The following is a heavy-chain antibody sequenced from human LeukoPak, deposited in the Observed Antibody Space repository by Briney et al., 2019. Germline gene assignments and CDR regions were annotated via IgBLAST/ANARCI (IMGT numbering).Heavy chain of an antibody. D-gene: IGHD1-26*01. J-gene: IGHJ2*01. CDR1: GFTFSSYA. CDR2: ISASGGST. V-gene: IGHV3-23*01. CDR3: AKDRTVGASYWYFDL. Sequence: PGGSLRLSCAASGFTFSSYAMSWVRQAPGKGLEWVSGISASGGSTSYADSVKGRFTISRDTSKNILFLQMNTLRAEDTAIYYCAKDRTVGASYWYFDLWGRGTLVTVSS.